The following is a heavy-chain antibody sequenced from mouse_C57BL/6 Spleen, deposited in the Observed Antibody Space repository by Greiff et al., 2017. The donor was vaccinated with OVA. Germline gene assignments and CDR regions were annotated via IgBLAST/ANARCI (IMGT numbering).Heavy chain of an antibody. CDR1: GYTFTSYW. D-gene: IGHD2-2*01. V-gene: IGHV1-64*01. CDR3: ASSEYGYDMPWFAY. Sequence: QVQLKQPGAELVKPGASVKLSCKASGYTFTSYWMHWVKQRPGQGLEWIGMIHPNSGSTNYNEKFKSKATLTVDKSSSTAYMQLSSLTSEDSAVYYCASSEYGYDMPWFAYWGQGTLVTVSA. J-gene: IGHJ3*01. CDR2: IHPNSGST.